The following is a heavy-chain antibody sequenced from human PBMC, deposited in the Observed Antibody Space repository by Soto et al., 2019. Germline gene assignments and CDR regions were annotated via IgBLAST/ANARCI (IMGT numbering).Heavy chain of an antibody. V-gene: IGHV5-51*01. CDR3: ARGGVSTRTCDY. Sequence: GESLKISCKGSGYNFAGYWIAWVRQMPGKGLELMGIIYPSDSDTRYRPSFQGQVTISADKSISSAYLQWSSLRASDTAMYYCARGGVSTRTCDYWGQGTRVTVSS. CDR2: IYPSDSDT. CDR1: GYNFAGYW. J-gene: IGHJ4*02. D-gene: IGHD3-3*01.